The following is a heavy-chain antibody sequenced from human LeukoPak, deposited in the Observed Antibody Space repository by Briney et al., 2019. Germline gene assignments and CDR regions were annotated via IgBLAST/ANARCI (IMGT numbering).Heavy chain of an antibody. CDR3: ARVLRCAIFGVVIEDAFDI. CDR2: INTDGRST. J-gene: IGHJ3*02. D-gene: IGHD3-3*01. V-gene: IGHV3-74*01. Sequence: GGSLRLSCAASGFTFSNYWMHWVRQAPGKGLMWVSRINTDGRSTSYVDSVKGRFTISRDNAKNSLYLQMNSLRAEDTAVYYCARVLRCAIFGVVIEDAFDIWGQGTMVTVSS. CDR1: GFTFSNYW.